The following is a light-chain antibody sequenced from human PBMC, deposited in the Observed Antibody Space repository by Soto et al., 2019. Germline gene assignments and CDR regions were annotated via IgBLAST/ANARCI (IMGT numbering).Light chain of an antibody. CDR1: QSVYSM. CDR3: QQYDNWPIT. CDR2: DAS. V-gene: IGKV3-15*01. J-gene: IGKJ5*01. Sequence: EIVMTQSPATLSVSPGERATLSCRASQSVYSMLAWYQQKPGQAPRLLIYDASTRATGIPASFSGSGSGTEFTLTISSLQSQDFAVYFCQQYDNWPITFGQGTRLEIK.